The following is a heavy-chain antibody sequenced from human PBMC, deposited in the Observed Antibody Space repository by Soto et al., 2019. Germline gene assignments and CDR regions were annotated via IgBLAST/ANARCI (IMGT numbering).Heavy chain of an antibody. CDR3: ARAFGDGLASFDY. Sequence: QVQLQESGPGLVKPSQTLSLTCNVSGVSISRGGDYWSWIRQHPGKGLEWIGYIYNNDSTYYNPSLKSRVSILEDMSKNQFSLKLSSVTAADTAVYYCARAFGDGLASFDYWGQGTLVTVSS. CDR1: GVSISRGGDY. CDR2: IYNNDST. D-gene: IGHD4-17*01. J-gene: IGHJ4*02. V-gene: IGHV4-31*03.